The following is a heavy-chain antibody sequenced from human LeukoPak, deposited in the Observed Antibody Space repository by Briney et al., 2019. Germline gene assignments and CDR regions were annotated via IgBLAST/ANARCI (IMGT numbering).Heavy chain of an antibody. CDR3: ARGPRITIFGVVITRMGRARNWFDP. CDR1: GYSISSGYY. J-gene: IGHJ5*02. CDR2: IYPTGST. D-gene: IGHD3-3*01. V-gene: IGHV4-38-2*02. Sequence: NTSEALSLTCTVSGYSISSGYYWGWIRPPPGKGLEWIGNIYPTGSTYYNPSLKSRVTISVDTSKNQFSLKLSSVTAADTAVYYCARGPRITIFGVVITRMGRARNWFDPWGQGTLVTVSS.